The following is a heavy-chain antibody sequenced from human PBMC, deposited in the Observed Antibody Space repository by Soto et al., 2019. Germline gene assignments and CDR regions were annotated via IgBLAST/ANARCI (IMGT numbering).Heavy chain of an antibody. CDR3: AKEGYSGHYRLAYFEY. Sequence: QVQLVQSGGGVVQPGRSLRLSCAASGFTFSSYAMHWVRQAPCKGLEWMTFISYNGSSQYYVDSVNGRFTISRDNSKNTLYLQMHSLRTDDTAVYYCAKEGYSGHYRLAYFEYWGQGTLVTVSS. CDR1: GFTFSSYA. D-gene: IGHD1-26*01. J-gene: IGHJ4*02. CDR2: ISYNGSSQ. V-gene: IGHV3-30-3*01.